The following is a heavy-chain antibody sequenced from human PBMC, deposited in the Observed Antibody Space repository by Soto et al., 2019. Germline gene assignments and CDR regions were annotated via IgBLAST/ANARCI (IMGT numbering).Heavy chain of an antibody. J-gene: IGHJ4*02. CDR1: GGSTISGDYY. D-gene: IGHD1-26*01. Sequence: SETLSLTCTVSGGSTISGDYYWSWIRQPPGKGLEWIGYIYYSGSTYYNPSLKSRVTISVDTSKNQFSLKLSSVTAADTAVYYCAREMSYCIDYWGQGTLVTVSS. CDR3: AREMSYCIDY. V-gene: IGHV4-30-4*01. CDR2: IYYSGST.